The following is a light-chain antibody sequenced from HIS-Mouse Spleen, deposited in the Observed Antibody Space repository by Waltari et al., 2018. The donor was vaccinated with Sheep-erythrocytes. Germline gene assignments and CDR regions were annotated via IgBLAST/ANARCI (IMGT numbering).Light chain of an antibody. J-gene: IGKJ1*01. CDR2: AAS. Sequence: AIRMTQSPSSFSASTGDRFTITCRASQGISSYLAWYQQKPGKAPKLLIYAASTLQSGVPSRFSGSGSGTDFTLTISCLQSEDFATYYCQQYYGYPRTFGQGTKVEIK. V-gene: IGKV1-8*01. CDR3: QQYYGYPRT. CDR1: QGISSY.